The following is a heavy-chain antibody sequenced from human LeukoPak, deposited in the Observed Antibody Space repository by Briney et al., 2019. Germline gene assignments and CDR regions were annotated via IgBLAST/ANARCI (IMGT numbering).Heavy chain of an antibody. CDR2: IYSGGST. V-gene: IGHV3-66*01. CDR3: ARAGRYTLGYYYYYMDV. CDR1: GFTVSSNY. J-gene: IGHJ6*03. D-gene: IGHD3-16*02. Sequence: PGGSLRLSCAASGFTVSSNYMSWIRQAPGKGLEWVSVIYSGGSTYYADSVKGRFTISRDNSKNTLYLQMNSLRAEDTAVYYCARAGRYTLGYYYYYMDVWGKGTTVTVSS.